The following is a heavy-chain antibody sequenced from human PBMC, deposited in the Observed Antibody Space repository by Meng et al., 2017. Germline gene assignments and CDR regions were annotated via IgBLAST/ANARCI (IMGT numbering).Heavy chain of an antibody. Sequence: ASVKVSCKASVYTFTGYYMHWVRQAPGQGLEWMGRINPNSGGTNYAQKFQGRVTMTRDTSISTAYMELSRLRSDDTAVYYCARGRYSSSSSLGANWFDPWGQGTLVTVSS. V-gene: IGHV1-2*06. CDR1: VYTFTGYY. CDR3: ARGRYSSSSSLGANWFDP. J-gene: IGHJ5*02. D-gene: IGHD6-6*01. CDR2: INPNSGGT.